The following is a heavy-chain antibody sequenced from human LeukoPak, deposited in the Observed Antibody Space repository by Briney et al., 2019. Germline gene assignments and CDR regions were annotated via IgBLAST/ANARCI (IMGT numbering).Heavy chain of an antibody. J-gene: IGHJ4*02. Sequence: PSETLSLTCAVYGESFRGYYWTWIRQTPGKGLEWIGEVDHIGRTTYNPSLKSRVTISVDTSKNQFSLRLTSVTASDTAVYYCARPVRCSATTCTGPFDYWGQGTLVTVSS. V-gene: IGHV4-34*01. CDR2: VDHIGRT. D-gene: IGHD6-19*01. CDR3: ARPVRCSATTCTGPFDY. CDR1: GESFRGYY.